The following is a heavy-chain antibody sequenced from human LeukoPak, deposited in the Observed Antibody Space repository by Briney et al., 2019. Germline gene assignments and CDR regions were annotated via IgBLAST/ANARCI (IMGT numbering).Heavy chain of an antibody. CDR3: ARHPFD. J-gene: IGHJ4*02. CDR1: GYRFTSDW. CDR2: IYPGDSDT. V-gene: IGHV5-51*01. Sequence: GESLKISFKASGYRFTSDWIAWVRQTPGKGLEWMGIIYPGDSDTRYSPSFQGQVTISADKSISTAYLQWSSLKASDTAIYYCARHPFDWGQGTLVTVSS.